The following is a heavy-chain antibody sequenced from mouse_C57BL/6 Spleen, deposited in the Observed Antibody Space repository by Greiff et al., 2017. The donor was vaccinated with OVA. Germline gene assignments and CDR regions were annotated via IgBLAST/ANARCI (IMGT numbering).Heavy chain of an antibody. Sequence: EVQLQQSVAELVRPGASVKLSCTASGFNIKNSYMHWVKQRPEQGLEWIGRIDPANGNTNYAPKFQGKAIITADTSSHPAYLQPASLTSEDTSIYYCARSGCYSGAYWGQGTLVTVSA. CDR3: ARSGCYSGAY. CDR2: IDPANGNT. V-gene: IGHV14-3*01. D-gene: IGHD1-1*01. J-gene: IGHJ3*01. CDR1: GFNIKNSY.